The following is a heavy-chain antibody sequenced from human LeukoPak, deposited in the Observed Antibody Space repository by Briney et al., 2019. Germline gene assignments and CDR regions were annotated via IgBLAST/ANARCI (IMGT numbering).Heavy chain of an antibody. V-gene: IGHV3-20*04. Sequence: GSLRLSCAASGFTFDDYGMSWVRQAPGKGLEWVSGINWNGGSTVYADSVKGRFTISRDNAKNSLYLQMNSLRAEDTALYYCARLDYYGSGSYYNDYYYYMDVWGKGTTVTVSS. CDR3: ARLDYYGSGSYYNDYYYYMDV. CDR2: INWNGGST. CDR1: GFTFDDYG. D-gene: IGHD3-10*01. J-gene: IGHJ6*03.